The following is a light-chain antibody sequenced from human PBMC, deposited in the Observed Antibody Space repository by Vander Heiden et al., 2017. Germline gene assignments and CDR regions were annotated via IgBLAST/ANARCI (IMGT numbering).Light chain of an antibody. Sequence: EIVLTQSPGTLSLSPGERATLSCRASQSVSSFYLAWYQQKPGQAPRLLIYGASSRATGIPDRFSGSGSGTDFTLTISRLEPEDFALYYCQQDGSSPLTFGGGTKVEIK. V-gene: IGKV3-20*01. J-gene: IGKJ4*01. CDR1: QSVSSFY. CDR3: QQDGSSPLT. CDR2: GAS.